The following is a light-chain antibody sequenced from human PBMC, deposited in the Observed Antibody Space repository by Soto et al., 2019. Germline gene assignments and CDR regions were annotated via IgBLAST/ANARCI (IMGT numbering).Light chain of an antibody. CDR1: HSIITY. V-gene: IGKV1-39*01. J-gene: IGKJ1*01. Sequence: DIQMTQPPSSLYASVGERVTITCRASHSIITYLNWYQQKPGKAPKVLIYAASSLQSGVPSRFSGSGSETDFTLTISSLQPEDSATYYCQQSYSTPTWTFGQGAKVAIK. CDR2: AAS. CDR3: QQSYSTPTWT.